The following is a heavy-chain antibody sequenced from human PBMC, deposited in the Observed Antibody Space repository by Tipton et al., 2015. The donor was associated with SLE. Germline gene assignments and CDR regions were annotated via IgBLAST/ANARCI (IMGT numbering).Heavy chain of an antibody. CDR3: AKGPGLWFGEL. J-gene: IGHJ4*02. CDR2: ISYDGSNK. D-gene: IGHD3-10*01. Sequence: LRLSCAASGFTLSSYGMHWVRQAPGKGLEWVAVISYDGSNKYYADSVKGRFTISRDNSKNTLYLQMNSLRAEDTAVYYCAKGPGLWFGELWGQGTLVTVSS. CDR1: GFTLSSYG. V-gene: IGHV3-30*18.